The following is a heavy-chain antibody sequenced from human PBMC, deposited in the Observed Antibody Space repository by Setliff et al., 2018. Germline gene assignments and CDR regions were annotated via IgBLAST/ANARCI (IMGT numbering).Heavy chain of an antibody. CDR2: VYHSGTA. CDR3: AKGGTYRSFDF. D-gene: IGHD1-1*01. V-gene: IGHV4-59*01. J-gene: IGHJ4*02. Sequence: SETLSLTCTVSGGPFSGASIWSWIRQPPGKGLEFIGYVYHSGTAKYDPSLESRAIMSVDASKNEISLKLKSVTAADTAVYYCAKGGTYRSFDFWGQGALVTVSS. CDR1: GGPFSGAS.